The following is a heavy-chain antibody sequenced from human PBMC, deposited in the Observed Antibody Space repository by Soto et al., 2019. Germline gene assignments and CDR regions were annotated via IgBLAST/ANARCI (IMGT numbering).Heavy chain of an antibody. CDR2: IDPYDTGI. CDR1: GFTFSGDW. D-gene: IGHD4-17*01. V-gene: IGHV3-74*01. J-gene: IGHJ4*02. Sequence: EVQLVESGGGLVQPGGSLRLSCRDSGFTFSGDWMHWVRQAPGKGLDWVSRIDPYDTGISYADSVKGRFTIFRDNAKSPLYLQMNSPRPQDTAFYYCKRETFRCQEYWGQGTLVNVPP. CDR3: KRETFRCQEY.